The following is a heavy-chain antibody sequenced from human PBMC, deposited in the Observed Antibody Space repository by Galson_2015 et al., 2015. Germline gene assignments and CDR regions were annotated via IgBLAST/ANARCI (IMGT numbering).Heavy chain of an antibody. Sequence: SLRLSCAASGFTFSSYAVSWVRQAPGKGLEWVSAISGSGGSTYYADSVKGRFTISRDNSKNTLYLQMNSLRAEDTAVYYCANRGVVPVEGAFDIWGQGTMVTVSS. CDR3: ANRGVVPVEGAFDI. CDR1: GFTFSSYA. CDR2: ISGSGGST. V-gene: IGHV3-23*01. J-gene: IGHJ3*02. D-gene: IGHD2-2*01.